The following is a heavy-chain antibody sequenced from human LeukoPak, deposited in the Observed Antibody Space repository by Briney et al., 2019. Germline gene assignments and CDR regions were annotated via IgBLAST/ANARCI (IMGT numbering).Heavy chain of an antibody. D-gene: IGHD4-17*01. CDR1: GFTFNNYG. J-gene: IGHJ4*02. CDR3: AKPMTTVTPFDY. V-gene: IGHV3-30*02. CDR2: IRYDGSNK. Sequence: PGGSLRLSCAASGFTFNNYGMHWVRQAPGKGLEWVAFIRYDGSNKYYAESVKGRFTISRDDSKNTLCLQMKSLRAEDTAVYYCAKPMTTVTPFDYWGQGTLVTVSS.